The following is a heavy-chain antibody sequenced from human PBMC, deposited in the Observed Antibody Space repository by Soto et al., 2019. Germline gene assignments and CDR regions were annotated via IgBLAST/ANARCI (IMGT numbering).Heavy chain of an antibody. CDR2: IKQDGSDK. CDR1: GFTFSSYW. Sequence: EVQLVESGGGLVQPGGSLRLSCAASGFTFSSYWMSWVRQAPGKGLEWVANIKQDGSDKYYVDSVKGRVTISRDNAKNSLYLQMNSLTAEDTAIYYCAKGKSLAGQEWGQGTRVTVSS. CDR3: AKGKSLAGQE. V-gene: IGHV3-7*05. J-gene: IGHJ4*02. D-gene: IGHD6-6*01.